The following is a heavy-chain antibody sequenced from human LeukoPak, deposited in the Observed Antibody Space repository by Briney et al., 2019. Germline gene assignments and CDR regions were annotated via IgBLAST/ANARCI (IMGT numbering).Heavy chain of an antibody. CDR2: INHSGST. CDR1: GGSFSGYY. D-gene: IGHD5-18*01. Sequence: SETLSLTCAVYGGSFSGYYWSWIRQPPGKGLEWIGEINHSGSTNYNPSLKRRVTISVDTSKNQFSLKLSSVTAADTAVYYCARGTARGYSYGKSFDYWGQGTLVTVSS. CDR3: ARGTARGYSYGKSFDY. J-gene: IGHJ4*02. V-gene: IGHV4-34*01.